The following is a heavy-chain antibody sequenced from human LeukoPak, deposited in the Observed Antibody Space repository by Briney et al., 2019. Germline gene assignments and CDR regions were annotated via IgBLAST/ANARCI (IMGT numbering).Heavy chain of an antibody. Sequence: SETLSLTCTVSGGSISSGSYYWSWIRQPAGKGLEWIGRIYTSGSTNYNPSLKSRVTISVDTSKNQFSLKLSSVTAADTAVYYCAGGPRLVGATTSFDYWGQGTLVTVSS. CDR2: IYTSGST. CDR3: AGGPRLVGATTSFDY. J-gene: IGHJ4*02. CDR1: GGSISSGSYY. V-gene: IGHV4-61*02. D-gene: IGHD1-26*01.